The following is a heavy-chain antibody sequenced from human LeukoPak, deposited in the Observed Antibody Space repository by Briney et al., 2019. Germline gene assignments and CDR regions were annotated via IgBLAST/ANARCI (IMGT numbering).Heavy chain of an antibody. D-gene: IGHD5-18*01. V-gene: IGHV5-10-1*01. CDR3: ARHWGSVLPTAMSNP. J-gene: IGHJ5*02. CDR1: GYSFRHYW. Sequence: KHGESLKISGKPSGYSFRHYWITWARQMPGKGLEWMGRIDPSDSYSNYSPSFQGHVTISADKSLSTAYLQWGTLRASDAAMYYWARHWGSVLPTAMSNPWCPGTLVTVSS. CDR2: IDPSDSYS.